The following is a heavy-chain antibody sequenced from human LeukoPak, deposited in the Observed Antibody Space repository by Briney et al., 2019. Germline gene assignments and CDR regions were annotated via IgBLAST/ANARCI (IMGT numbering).Heavy chain of an antibody. V-gene: IGHV1-2*02. D-gene: IGHD6-19*01. CDR2: INPNSGGT. J-gene: IGHJ3*02. CDR1: GYTFTGYY. Sequence: ASVKVSCKASGYTFTGYYMHWVRQAPGQGLEWMGWINPNSGGTNYAPKFQGRVTMTRDTSISTAYMELSRLRSDDTAVYYCARDGKGSGWYPLYAFDIWGQGTMVTVSS. CDR3: ARDGKGSGWYPLYAFDI.